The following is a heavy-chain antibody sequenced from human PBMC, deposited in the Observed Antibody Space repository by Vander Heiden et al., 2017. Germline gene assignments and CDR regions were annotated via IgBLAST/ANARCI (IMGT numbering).Heavy chain of an antibody. CDR3: AKDLPYSGWAHDS. Sequence: EVQLVESGGGLVQPGGSLRLSCAASGFTFSNFWMSWVRQPPGKGLEWVANINRDGGEKYFVGSVKGRFTISRDNTKNSLYLQMNSLRAEDTAVYYCAKDLPYSGWAHDSWGQGTLVTVSS. CDR2: INRDGGEK. D-gene: IGHD5-12*01. J-gene: IGHJ4*02. V-gene: IGHV3-7*01. CDR1: GFTFSNFW.